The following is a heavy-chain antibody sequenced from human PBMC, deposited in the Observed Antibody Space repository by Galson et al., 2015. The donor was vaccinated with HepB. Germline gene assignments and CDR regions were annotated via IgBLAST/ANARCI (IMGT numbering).Heavy chain of an antibody. Sequence: SVKVSCKASGYTFTSYGISWVRQAPGQGLEWMGWISAYNGNTNYAQKLQGRVTMTTDTSTSTAYMELRSLRSDDTAVYYCARYYYGSGSYSTKDAFDIWGQGTMVTVSS. V-gene: IGHV1-18*01. CDR2: ISAYNGNT. J-gene: IGHJ3*02. D-gene: IGHD3-10*01. CDR3: ARYYYGSGSYSTKDAFDI. CDR1: GYTFTSYG.